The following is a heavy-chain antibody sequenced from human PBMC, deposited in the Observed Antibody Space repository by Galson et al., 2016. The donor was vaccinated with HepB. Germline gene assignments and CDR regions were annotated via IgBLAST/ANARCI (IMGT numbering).Heavy chain of an antibody. CDR1: GGSISSGGYF. CDR3: ARDRSSGSGSFGY. CDR2: IYHSGGT. D-gene: IGHD3-10*01. V-gene: IGHV4-31*03. J-gene: IGHJ4*02. Sequence: QVQLQESGPGLMKPSETLSLTCTVSGGSISSGGYFWRWIRQHPGKGLEWIGYIYHSGGTYYNPSLKSRVTISVDTSKNQFSLKLSSVTAADTAVYFCARDRSSGSGSFGYWGQGTLVTVSS.